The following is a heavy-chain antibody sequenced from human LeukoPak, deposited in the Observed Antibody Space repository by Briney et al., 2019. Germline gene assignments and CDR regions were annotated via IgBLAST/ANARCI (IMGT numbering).Heavy chain of an antibody. CDR1: GFSFSSYW. V-gene: IGHV3-7*01. J-gene: IGHJ4*02. D-gene: IGHD3-3*02. Sequence: GGSLRLSCAASGFSFSSYWMSWVRQAPGKGLEWVANIKQDGSEKYYVESVKGRFTISRDNAKNSLYLQMDSLRAEDTAVYYCARGIFGVVIHIFDYWGQGTLVTVSS. CDR2: IKQDGSEK. CDR3: ARGIFGVVIHIFDY.